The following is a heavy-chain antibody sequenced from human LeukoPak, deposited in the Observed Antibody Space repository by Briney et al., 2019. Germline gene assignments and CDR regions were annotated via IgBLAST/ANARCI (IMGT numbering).Heavy chain of an antibody. CDR1: GFTFDDYA. Sequence: PGGSLRLSFAASGFTFDDYAMHWVRQAPGKGLEWVSGISWNSGIIGYADSVKGRFTISRDNAKNSLYLQMNSLRAEDTALYYCAKGDLSSSWGPDFDYWGQGTLVTVSS. V-gene: IGHV3-9*01. CDR3: AKGDLSSSWGPDFDY. CDR2: ISWNSGII. D-gene: IGHD6-13*01. J-gene: IGHJ4*02.